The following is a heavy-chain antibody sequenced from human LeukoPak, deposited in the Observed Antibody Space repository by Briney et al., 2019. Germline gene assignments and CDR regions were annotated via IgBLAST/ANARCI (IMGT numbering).Heavy chain of an antibody. CDR3: AKHEYGDLKDFDY. D-gene: IGHD4-17*01. CDR1: GGSISSYY. CDR2: INHSGST. V-gene: IGHV4-34*01. J-gene: IGHJ4*02. Sequence: SETLSLTCTVSGGSISSYYWSWIRQPPGKGLEWIGEINHSGSTNYNPSLKSRVTISVDTSKNQFSLKLSSVTAADTAVYYCAKHEYGDLKDFDYWGQGTLVTVSS.